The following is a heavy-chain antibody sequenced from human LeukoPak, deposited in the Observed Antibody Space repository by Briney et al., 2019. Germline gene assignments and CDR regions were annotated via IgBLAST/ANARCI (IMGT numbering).Heavy chain of an antibody. Sequence: GGSLRLSCAASGFTFSSYSMNWVRQAPGKGLEWVSSISSSGSTIYYADSVKGRFTISRDNARNSLYLQMNSLRAEDTAVYYCAELGITMIGGVWGKGTTVTISS. CDR1: GFTFSSYS. V-gene: IGHV3-48*04. CDR3: AELGITMIGGV. D-gene: IGHD3-10*02. J-gene: IGHJ6*04. CDR2: ISSSGSTI.